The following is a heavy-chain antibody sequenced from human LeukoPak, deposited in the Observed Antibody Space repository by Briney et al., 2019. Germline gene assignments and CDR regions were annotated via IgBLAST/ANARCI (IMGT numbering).Heavy chain of an antibody. CDR2: INHSGST. Sequence: PSETLSLTCAVYGGSFSGYYWSWIRQPPGKGLEWIGEINHSGSTNYNPSLKSRVTISVDTSKNQFSLKLSSVTAADTAVYYCAREAYYGSGSLDYWGQGTLVTVSS. CDR3: AREAYYGSGSLDY. V-gene: IGHV4-34*01. CDR1: GGSFSGYY. J-gene: IGHJ4*02. D-gene: IGHD3-10*01.